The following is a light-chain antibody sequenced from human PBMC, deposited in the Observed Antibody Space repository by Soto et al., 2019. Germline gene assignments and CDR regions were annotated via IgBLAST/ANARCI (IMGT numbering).Light chain of an antibody. CDR3: SSYTSSSTVV. CDR1: RSDVGGYNY. V-gene: IGLV2-14*03. Sequence: QSALTQPASVSGSPGQSITISCTGTRSDVGGYNYVSWYQQHPGKAPKLMISNVGDRPSGVSNRFSGSKSGNTASLTISGLQTEDEADYYCSSYTSSSTVVFGGGTKLTVL. J-gene: IGLJ2*01. CDR2: NVG.